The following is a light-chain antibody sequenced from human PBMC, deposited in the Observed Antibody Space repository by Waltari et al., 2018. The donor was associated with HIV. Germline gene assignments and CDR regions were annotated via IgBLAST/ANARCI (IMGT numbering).Light chain of an antibody. CDR1: SGGIGSTS. CDR2: EDS. Sequence: NFILTQSHSVSESPGKTVTISCTRSSGGIGSTSIQWYRQRPGRSPDTVIYEDSQRPSGVPNRFSGSVDSSSNSASLTISGLKTEDEADYFCQSYDGTTVVFGGGTRLTVL. V-gene: IGLV6-57*01. J-gene: IGLJ2*01. CDR3: QSYDGTTVV.